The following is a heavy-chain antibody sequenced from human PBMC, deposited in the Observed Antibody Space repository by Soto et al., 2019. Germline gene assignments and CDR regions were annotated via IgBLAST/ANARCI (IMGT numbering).Heavy chain of an antibody. Sequence: SETLSLTCTVSGGSISSSSYYWGWIRQPPGKGLEWIGSIYYSGSTYYNPSLKSRVTISVDTSKNQFSLKLSSVTAADTAVYYCARLYGLVWFDPWGQGTLVTVSS. D-gene: IGHD3-10*01. J-gene: IGHJ5*02. CDR2: IYYSGST. CDR3: ARLYGLVWFDP. CDR1: GGSISSSSYY. V-gene: IGHV4-39*01.